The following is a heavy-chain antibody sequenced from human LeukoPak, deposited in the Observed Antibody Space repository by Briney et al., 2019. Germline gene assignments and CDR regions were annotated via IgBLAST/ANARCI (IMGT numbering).Heavy chain of an antibody. D-gene: IGHD2-2*01. V-gene: IGHV3-21*01. CDR1: GFTFSSYS. CDR2: ISSSSSYI. CDR3: ARDLRRCSSTSCYGY. J-gene: IGHJ4*02. Sequence: GGSLRLSCAASGFTFSSYSMSWVRQAPGKGLEWVSSISSSSSYIYYADSVKGRFTISRDNAKNSLYLQMNSLRAEDTAVYYCARDLRRCSSTSCYGYWGQGTLVTVSS.